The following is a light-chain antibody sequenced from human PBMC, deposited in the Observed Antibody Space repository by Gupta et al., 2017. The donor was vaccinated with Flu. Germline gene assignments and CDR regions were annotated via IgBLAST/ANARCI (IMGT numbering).Light chain of an antibody. Sequence: SVLTQPPSASGPPGQRVTISCSGSTSNIGSNFVFWYQQLPRAAPKLLIYRNDQRPSGVPDRFSGSRSGTSSSLAISGLRFEDEANYYCATWDDSLSEWVFGGGTKVTVL. CDR2: RND. CDR1: TSNIGSNF. J-gene: IGLJ3*02. CDR3: ATWDDSLSEWV. V-gene: IGLV1-47*01.